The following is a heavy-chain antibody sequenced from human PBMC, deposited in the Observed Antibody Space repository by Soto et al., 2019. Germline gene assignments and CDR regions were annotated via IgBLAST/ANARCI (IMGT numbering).Heavy chain of an antibody. CDR1: GYTFTSYG. J-gene: IGHJ3*02. CDR2: ISAYNGNT. CDR3: ARDGRSRFLEWLLKGDAFDI. D-gene: IGHD3-3*01. Sequence: ASVKVSCKASGYTFTSYGISWVRQAPGQGLVWMGWISAYNGNTNYAQKLQGRVTMTTDTSTSTAYMELRSLRSDDTAVYYCARDGRSRFLEWLLKGDAFDIWGQGTMVTVSS. V-gene: IGHV1-18*01.